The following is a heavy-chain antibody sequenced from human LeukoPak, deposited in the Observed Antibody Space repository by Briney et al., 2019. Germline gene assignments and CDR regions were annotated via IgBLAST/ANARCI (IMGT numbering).Heavy chain of an antibody. J-gene: IGHJ4*02. CDR1: GGSISSSSYY. D-gene: IGHD2-2*02. CDR2: IYYGGST. V-gene: IGHV4-39*01. CDR3: ARSVVPAAIFFDY. Sequence: ASETLSLTCTVSGGSISSSSYYWGWIRQPPGKGLEWIGSIYYGGSTYYNPSLKSRVTISVDTSKNQFSLKLSSVTAADTAVYYCARSVVPAAIFFDYWGQGTLVTVSS.